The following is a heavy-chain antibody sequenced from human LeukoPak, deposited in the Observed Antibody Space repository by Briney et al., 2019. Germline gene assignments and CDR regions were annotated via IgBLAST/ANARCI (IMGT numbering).Heavy chain of an antibody. CDR3: ARATSLQFMGTYDY. CDR2: INGDGSSI. CDR1: GFTFTSYW. D-gene: IGHD5-24*01. Sequence: GGSLRLSCAASGFTFTSYWMYWVRQAPAKGLVLVSRINGDGSSINYVDSVKGRFTISRDNAKNTLYLQMNSLRAEDTAVYYCARATSLQFMGTYDYWGQGTLVTVSS. V-gene: IGHV3-74*01. J-gene: IGHJ4*02.